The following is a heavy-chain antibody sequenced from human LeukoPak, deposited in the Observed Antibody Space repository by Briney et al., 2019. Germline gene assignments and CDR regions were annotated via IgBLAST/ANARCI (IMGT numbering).Heavy chain of an antibody. CDR3: ARDRFGRNAFDI. J-gene: IGHJ3*02. V-gene: IGHV3-20*01. CDR2: INWNGGST. Sequence: GGSLRLSCAASGFTFVNARMSWVRQAPGKGLEWVSGINWNGGSTGYADSVKGRFTISRDNAKNSLYLQMNSLRAEDTALYHCARDRFGRNAFDIWGQGTMVTVSS. CDR1: GFTFVNAR. D-gene: IGHD3-10*01.